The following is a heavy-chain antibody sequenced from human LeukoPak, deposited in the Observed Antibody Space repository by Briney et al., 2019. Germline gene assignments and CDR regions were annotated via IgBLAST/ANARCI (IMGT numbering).Heavy chain of an antibody. J-gene: IGHJ4*02. CDR2: ISGSGGST. CDR1: GFTFSSYA. Sequence: GGSLRLSCAASGFTFSSYAMSWVRQAPGKGLEWVSAISGSGGSTYHADSVKGRFTISRDNSKNTLYLQMNSLRAEDTAVYYCAKDAHYGDYVPGAEYFDYWGQGTLVTVSS. CDR3: AKDAHYGDYVPGAEYFDY. V-gene: IGHV3-23*01. D-gene: IGHD4-17*01.